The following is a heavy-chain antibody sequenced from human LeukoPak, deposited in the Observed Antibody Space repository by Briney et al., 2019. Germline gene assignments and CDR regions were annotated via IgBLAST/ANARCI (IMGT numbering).Heavy chain of an antibody. CDR2: IYTSGST. CDR1: GGSISSGSYY. CDR3: ARDWVVRGVIIGISDY. D-gene: IGHD3-10*01. V-gene: IGHV4-61*02. J-gene: IGHJ4*02. Sequence: PSQTLSLTCTVSGGSISSGSYYWSWIRQPAGKGLEWIGRIYTSGSTNYNPSLKSRVTMSVDTSKNQFSLKLSSVTAADTAVYYCARDWVVRGVIIGISDYWGQGTLVTVSS.